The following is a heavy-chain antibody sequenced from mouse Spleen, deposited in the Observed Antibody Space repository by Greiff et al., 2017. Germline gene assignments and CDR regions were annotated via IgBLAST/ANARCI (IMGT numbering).Heavy chain of an antibody. V-gene: IGHV5-16*01. J-gene: IGHJ1*01. CDR3: ARDFPSYYGSSYGYFDV. Sequence: EVKLMESEGGLVQPGSSMKLSCTASGFTFSDYYMAWVRQVPEKGLEWVANINYDGSSTYYLDSLKSRFIISRDNAKNILYLQMSSLKSEDTATYYCARDFPSYYGSSYGYFDVWGAGTTVTVSS. D-gene: IGHD1-1*01. CDR1: GFTFSDYY. CDR2: INYDGSST.